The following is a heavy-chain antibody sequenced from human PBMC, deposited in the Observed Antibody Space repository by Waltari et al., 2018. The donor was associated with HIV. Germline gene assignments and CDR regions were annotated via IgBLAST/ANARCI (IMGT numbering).Heavy chain of an antibody. CDR3: ARSRSDAFDI. CDR2: IKEDGSEK. J-gene: IGHJ3*02. Sequence: EVQLVESGGGLVQPGGSLRLSCDVTGATPGSDWMTWFRQAPGKGLEWVANIKEDGSEKWYVDSVKGRFNISRDNAKNSVYLQMNSLRAEDTAVYYCARSRSDAFDIWGQGTMVTVSS. CDR1: GATPGSDW. V-gene: IGHV3-7*01.